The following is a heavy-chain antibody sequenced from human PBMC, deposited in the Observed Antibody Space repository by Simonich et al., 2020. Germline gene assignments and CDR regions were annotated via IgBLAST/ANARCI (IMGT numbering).Heavy chain of an antibody. CDR1: GFTFSSYS. CDR3: ARDAAGDY. J-gene: IGHJ4*02. V-gene: IGHV3-21*01. Sequence: EVQLVESGGGLVKPGGSLRLSCAASGFTFSSYSMNWVRQAPVKGMEWVSSISSRSSYIYYADSVKGRFTISRDNAKNSLYLQMNSLRAEDTAVYYCARDAAGDYWGQGTLVTVSS. D-gene: IGHD6-13*01. CDR2: ISSRSSYI.